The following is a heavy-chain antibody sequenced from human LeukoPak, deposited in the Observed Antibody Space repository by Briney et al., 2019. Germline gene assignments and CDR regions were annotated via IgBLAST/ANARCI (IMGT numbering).Heavy chain of an antibody. CDR1: GFTFSSYW. V-gene: IGHV3-66*01. CDR2: IYSGGST. CDR3: ARGWWELLRDY. J-gene: IGHJ4*02. D-gene: IGHD1-26*01. Sequence: GGSLRLSCAASGFTFSSYWMTWVRQAPGKGLEWVSLIYSGGSTYYADSVKGRFTISRDNSKNTLYLQMNSLRAEDTAVYYCARGWWELLRDYWGQGTLVTVSS.